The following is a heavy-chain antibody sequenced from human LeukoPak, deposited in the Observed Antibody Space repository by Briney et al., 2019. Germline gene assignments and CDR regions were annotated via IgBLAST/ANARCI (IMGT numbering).Heavy chain of an antibody. Sequence: SSETLSLTCTVSGYSISSGYYWGWIRQPPGKGLEWIGSIYHSGSTYYNPSLKSRVTISVDTSKNQFSLKLSSVTAADTAVYYCARGDWLLDSYDAFDIWGQGTMVTVSS. V-gene: IGHV4-38-2*02. CDR1: GYSISSGYY. CDR2: IYHSGST. CDR3: ARGDWLLDSYDAFDI. J-gene: IGHJ3*02. D-gene: IGHD3-9*01.